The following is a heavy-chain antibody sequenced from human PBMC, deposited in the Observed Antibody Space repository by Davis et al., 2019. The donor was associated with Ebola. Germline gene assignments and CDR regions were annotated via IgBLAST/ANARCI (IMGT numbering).Heavy chain of an antibody. D-gene: IGHD4-17*01. CDR2: ITTYNGNT. CDR3: ARDYGDYPEYFQH. V-gene: IGHV1-18*01. J-gene: IGHJ1*01. CDR1: GGTFSSYA. Sequence: ASVKVSCKASGGTFSSYAISWVRQAPGQGLEWMGWITTYNGNTNYAQKLQGRVTMTTDTSTSTAYMELRSLRSDDTAVYYCARDYGDYPEYFQHWGQGTLVTVSS.